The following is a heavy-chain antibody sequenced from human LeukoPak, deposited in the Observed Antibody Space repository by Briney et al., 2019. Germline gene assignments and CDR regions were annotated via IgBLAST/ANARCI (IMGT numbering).Heavy chain of an antibody. CDR2: ISGSGGST. CDR3: AKDRRITMVRGVIDYFDY. V-gene: IGHV3-23*01. Sequence: GGSLRLSCAASGFTFSSYAMSWVRQAPGKGLEWVSAISGSGGSTYYADSVKGRFTISRDNSKNTLYLQMNSLRAEDTAVYYCAKDRRITMVRGVIDYFDYWGQGTLVTVSS. CDR1: GFTFSSYA. J-gene: IGHJ4*02. D-gene: IGHD3-10*01.